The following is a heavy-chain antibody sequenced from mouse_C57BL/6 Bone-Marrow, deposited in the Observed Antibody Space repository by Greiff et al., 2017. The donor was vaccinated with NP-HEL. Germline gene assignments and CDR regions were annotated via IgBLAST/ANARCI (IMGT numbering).Heavy chain of an antibody. CDR3: NYGSSSAWFAY. CDR2: IWSGGST. V-gene: IGHV2-2*01. D-gene: IGHD1-1*01. Sequence: QVQLQQSGPGLVQPSQSLSITCTVSGFSLTSYGVHWVRQSPGKGLEWLGVIWSGGSTDYNAAFISRLSISKDNSKSQVFFKMNSLQADDTAIYYCNYGSSSAWFAYWGQGTLVTVSA. CDR1: GFSLTSYG. J-gene: IGHJ3*01.